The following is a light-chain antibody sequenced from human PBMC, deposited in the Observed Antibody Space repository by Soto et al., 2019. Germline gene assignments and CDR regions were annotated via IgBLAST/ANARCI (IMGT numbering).Light chain of an antibody. Sequence: EIVLTQSPGTLSLSPGERATLSCRASQSISSSNLVWYQQKPGQAPRLLIYGASSRATGIPDRFSGRGSGTDFTLTISRLEPEDFAVYFCHHCGGSQPFGQGTKVETK. J-gene: IGKJ1*01. V-gene: IGKV3-20*01. CDR3: HHCGGSQP. CDR1: QSISSSN. CDR2: GAS.